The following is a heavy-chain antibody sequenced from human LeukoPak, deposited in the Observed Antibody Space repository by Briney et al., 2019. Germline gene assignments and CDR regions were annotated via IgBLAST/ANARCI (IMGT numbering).Heavy chain of an antibody. D-gene: IGHD3-10*01. J-gene: IGHJ3*02. Sequence: SETLSLTCTVSGGSISTYYWSWIRQPPGKGLEWIGEINHSGSTNYNPSLKSRVTISVDTSKNQFSLKLSSVTAADTAVYYCASRISISNDAFDIWGQGTMVTVSS. CDR2: INHSGST. CDR1: GGSISTYY. V-gene: IGHV4-34*01. CDR3: ASRISISNDAFDI.